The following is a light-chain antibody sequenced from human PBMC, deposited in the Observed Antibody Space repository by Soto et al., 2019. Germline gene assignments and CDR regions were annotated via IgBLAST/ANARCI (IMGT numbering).Light chain of an antibody. CDR1: TNDVGGYNY. J-gene: IGLJ1*01. CDR3: SSYVGTNSYV. V-gene: IGLV2-8*01. Sequence: NHAPPATGADLQCVTITCTKNTNDVGGYNYVSWYQRHPGKAPKLIIYEVYKRPSGVPDRFSGSKSGNTAALTVSGLQAEDEADYYCSSYVGTNSYVFGTGTKVTVL. CDR2: EVY.